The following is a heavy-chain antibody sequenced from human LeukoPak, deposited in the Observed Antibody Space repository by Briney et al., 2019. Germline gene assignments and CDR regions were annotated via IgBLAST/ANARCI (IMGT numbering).Heavy chain of an antibody. Sequence: PGGSLRLSCAASGFTFSSYSMNWVRQAPGKGLEWVSSIRSSSSDIYYADSVKGRFTISREKAKNSLYLQMNSLRAEDTAVYYCGRVLHDSIIFDSWGEGTLVTVSS. V-gene: IGHV3-21*01. CDR1: GFTFSSYS. CDR2: IRSSSSDI. CDR3: GRVLHDSIIFDS. D-gene: IGHD3-22*01. J-gene: IGHJ4*02.